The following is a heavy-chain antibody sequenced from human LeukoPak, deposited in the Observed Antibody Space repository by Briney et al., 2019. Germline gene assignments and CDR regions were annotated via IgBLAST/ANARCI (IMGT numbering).Heavy chain of an antibody. J-gene: IGHJ1*01. CDR2: IHYSGSA. CDR3: ASRMYGSSGRYFHH. V-gene: IGHV4-28*01. D-gene: IGHD6-13*01. CDR1: GYSISSSNW. Sequence: PSDTLSLTCGVSGYSISSSNWWGWIRQPPGKGLEWIGYIHYSGSAYYNPSLKSRVTMSVDTSKNQFSLKLNSVTAVDTAVYHCASRMYGSSGRYFHHWGQGTLVTVSS.